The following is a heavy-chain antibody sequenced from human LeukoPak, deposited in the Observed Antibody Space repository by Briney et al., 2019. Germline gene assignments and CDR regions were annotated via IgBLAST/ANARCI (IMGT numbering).Heavy chain of an antibody. CDR3: EREDSSGYRRYPFDS. J-gene: IGHJ4*02. Sequence: GGSLRLSCAASGFTFSSYSMNWVLQAPGKGLGCGSFISNSSSTIYYTDSVKGRFTISPDNAENSLYLQMNTLRAEDTAVYYCEREDSSGYRRYPFDSWGQGTLVTVSS. CDR1: GFTFSSYS. D-gene: IGHD3-22*01. V-gene: IGHV3-48*01. CDR2: ISNSSSTI.